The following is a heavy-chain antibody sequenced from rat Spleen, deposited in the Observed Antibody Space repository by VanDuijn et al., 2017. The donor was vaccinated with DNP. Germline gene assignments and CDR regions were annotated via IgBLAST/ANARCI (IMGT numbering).Heavy chain of an antibody. CDR3: ATHTTGILY. D-gene: IGHD1-7*01. CDR1: GFTFSDYN. V-gene: IGHV5-25*01. CDR2: ISPGGGNI. J-gene: IGHJ2*01. Sequence: EVQLVESGGGLVQPGRSLKLSCAASGFTFSDYNMAWVRQAPTKGLEWVAAISPGGGNIYYRDSVKGRFTISRDNAKSTLYLQMDSLRSEDTATYYCATHTTGILYWGQGVMVTVSS.